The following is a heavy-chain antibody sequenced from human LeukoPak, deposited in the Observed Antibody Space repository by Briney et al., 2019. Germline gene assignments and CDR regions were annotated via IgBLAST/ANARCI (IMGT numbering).Heavy chain of an antibody. Sequence: KTSETLSLTCTVSGGSISSYYWSWIRQPPGKGLEWIGYIYYSGSTNYNPSLKSRVTISVDTSKNQFSLKLSSVTAADTAVYYCARVITMVRGVITKDDAFDIWGQGTMVTASS. CDR1: GGSISSYY. CDR3: ARVITMVRGVITKDDAFDI. CDR2: IYYSGST. D-gene: IGHD3-10*01. V-gene: IGHV4-59*01. J-gene: IGHJ3*02.